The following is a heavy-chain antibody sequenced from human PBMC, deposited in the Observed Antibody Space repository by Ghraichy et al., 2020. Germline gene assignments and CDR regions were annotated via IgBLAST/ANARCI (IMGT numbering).Heavy chain of an antibody. D-gene: IGHD5-12*01. J-gene: IGHJ4*02. CDR2: IDWDGDD. CDR1: GFSLTSTGMC. CDR3: ARTRRLEPDLSGYDWYHFDS. V-gene: IGHV2-70*12. Sequence: SGPTLVKPTQTLTLTCGFSGFSLTSTGMCVNWIRQPPGKALEWLARIDWDGDDYYRTSLRTRLTISKDTSRNQRVLTMTNMDPADTATNYCARTRRLEPDLSGYDWYHFDSWGQGTLVTVSS.